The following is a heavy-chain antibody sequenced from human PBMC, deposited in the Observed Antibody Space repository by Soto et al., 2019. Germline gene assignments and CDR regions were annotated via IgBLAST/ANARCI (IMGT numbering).Heavy chain of an antibody. V-gene: IGHV1-18*04. CDR2: ISADNGNT. CDR1: GYTFTSYC. CDR3: ARGLTYYYDSSGYWNWFDP. Sequence: ASVKVSCKASGYTFTSYCISWVLQAPGQGLEWMGWISADNGNTNYAQKLQGRVTMTTDTSTSTAYMELRSLRSDDTAVYYCARGLTYYYDSSGYWNWFDPWGQGTLVTVSS. D-gene: IGHD3-22*01. J-gene: IGHJ5*02.